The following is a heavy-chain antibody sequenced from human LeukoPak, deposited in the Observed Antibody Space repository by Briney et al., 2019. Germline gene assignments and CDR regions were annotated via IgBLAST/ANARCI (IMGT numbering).Heavy chain of an antibody. D-gene: IGHD3-10*01. CDR2: ISSSSSYI. J-gene: IGHJ6*02. CDR1: GFTVSSNY. Sequence: PGGSLRLSCAASGFTVSSNYMSWVRQAPGKGLEWVSSISSSSSYIYYADSVKGRFTISRDNAKNSLYLQMNSLRAEDTAVYYCASDTMVRGVTIYGMDVWGQGTTVTVSS. CDR3: ASDTMVRGVTIYGMDV. V-gene: IGHV3-21*01.